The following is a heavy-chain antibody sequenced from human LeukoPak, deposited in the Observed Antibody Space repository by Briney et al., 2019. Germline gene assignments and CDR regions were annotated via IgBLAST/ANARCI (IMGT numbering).Heavy chain of an antibody. Sequence: GGSLRLSCAASGFSFSSYSINWVRQARGKGLEWVSYISGDGNAKHYTDSVKGRFTISRDNAKNALYLQMNGLRAEDTAVYFCARDYVYAFDYWGQGTLVTVSS. J-gene: IGHJ4*02. D-gene: IGHD2/OR15-2a*01. CDR3: ARDYVYAFDY. V-gene: IGHV3-48*01. CDR1: GFSFSSYS. CDR2: ISGDGNAK.